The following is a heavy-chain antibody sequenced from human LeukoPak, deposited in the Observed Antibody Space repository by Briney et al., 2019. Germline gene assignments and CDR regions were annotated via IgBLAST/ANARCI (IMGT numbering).Heavy chain of an antibody. CDR1: GFTFSSKS. Sequence: PGGSLRLSCVASGFTFSSKSLHWVRQPPGRGREWVSFISSDGSRKYYGDFVDGRFTVSRDNSMHTLYLQVDTLRAEDTAMYYWEKWDCSGSFLFDYWGQGTLVTVSS. J-gene: IGHJ4*02. CDR2: ISSDGSRK. CDR3: EKWDCSGSFLFDY. D-gene: IGHD3-10*02. V-gene: IGHV3-30-3*02.